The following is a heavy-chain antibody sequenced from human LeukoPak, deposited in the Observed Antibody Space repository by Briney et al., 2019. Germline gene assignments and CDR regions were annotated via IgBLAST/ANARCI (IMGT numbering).Heavy chain of an antibody. V-gene: IGHV3-21*01. CDR3: ARDEVGATPFDY. J-gene: IGHJ4*02. D-gene: IGHD1-26*01. CDR2: ISSSSSYI. Sequence: GGSLRLSCAASGFTFSSYSMNWVRQAPGKGLEWVSSISSSSSYIYYADSVKGRFTISRDNAKNSLYLQMNSLRAEDTAVYYCARDEVGATPFDYWGQGTLVTVSS. CDR1: GFTFSSYS.